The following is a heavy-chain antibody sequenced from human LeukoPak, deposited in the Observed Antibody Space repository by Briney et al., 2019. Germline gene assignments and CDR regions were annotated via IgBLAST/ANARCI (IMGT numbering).Heavy chain of an antibody. CDR1: GGSISSSSYY. D-gene: IGHD4-23*01. CDR2: IYHSGST. V-gene: IGHV4-39*07. J-gene: IGHJ3*02. CDR3: ARARDGRWHDAFDT. Sequence: PSETLSLTCTVSGGSISSSSYYWGWIRQPPGKGLEWIGYIYHSGSTYYNPSLKSRVTISVDRSKNQFSLKLSSVTAADTAVYYCARARDGRWHDAFDTWGQGTMVTVSS.